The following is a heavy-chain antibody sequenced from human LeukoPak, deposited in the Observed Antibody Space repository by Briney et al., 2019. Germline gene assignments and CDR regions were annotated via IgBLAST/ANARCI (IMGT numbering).Heavy chain of an antibody. D-gene: IGHD3-10*01. V-gene: IGHV3-30*18. J-gene: IGHJ4*02. CDR2: ISYDGSNK. CDR1: GFTFSSYG. CDR3: AEEETLWFGELFDY. Sequence: PGGSLRLSCAASGFTFSSYGMHWVRQAPGKGLEWVAVISYDGSNKYYADSVKGRFTISRDNSKNTLYLQMNSLRAEDTAVYYCAEEETLWFGELFDYWGQGTLVTVSS.